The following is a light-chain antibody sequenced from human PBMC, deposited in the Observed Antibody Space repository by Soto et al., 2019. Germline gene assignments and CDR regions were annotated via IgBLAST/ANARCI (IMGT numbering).Light chain of an antibody. CDR1: ESVSST. V-gene: IGKV3-11*01. J-gene: IGKJ5*01. CDR2: DAS. Sequence: EIVMTQSPATLSASPGERATLSCRASESVSSTLAWYQQKPGQAPRILIYDASFRATGITGRFSGSGSGTDFAIPISSLDPEHFAVYYCQLSQQRSSRQPIACGQGTRLEIK. CDR3: QLSQQRSSRQPIA.